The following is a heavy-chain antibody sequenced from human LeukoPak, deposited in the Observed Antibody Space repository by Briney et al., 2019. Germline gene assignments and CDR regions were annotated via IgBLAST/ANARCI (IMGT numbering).Heavy chain of an antibody. CDR2: ISTSGRTI. Sequence: AGGSLRLSCAASGFTFSDYYMSWIRQAPGKGLEWVSYISTSGRTIYYADSVKGRFTISRDNAKNSLYLQMNSLRAEDTAVYYCASYIVGPTLDYWGQGTLVTVSS. CDR3: ASYIVGPTLDY. J-gene: IGHJ4*02. V-gene: IGHV3-11*04. D-gene: IGHD1-26*01. CDR1: GFTFSDYY.